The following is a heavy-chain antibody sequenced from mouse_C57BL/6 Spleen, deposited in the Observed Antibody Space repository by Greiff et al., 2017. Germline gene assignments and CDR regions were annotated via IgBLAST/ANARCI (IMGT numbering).Heavy chain of an antibody. V-gene: IGHV1-69*01. CDR2: IDPSDSYT. D-gene: IGHD1-1*01. CDR1: GYTFTSYW. Sequence: QVQLQQPGAELVMPGASVKLSCKASGYTFTSYWMHWVKQRPGQGLEWIGEIDPSDSYTNYNQKFKGKSTLTVDKSSSTAYMQLSSLTSEDSAFYSCALIPTVDGARDYWVQEPSATVPS. J-gene: IGHJ4*01. CDR3: ALIPTVDGARDY.